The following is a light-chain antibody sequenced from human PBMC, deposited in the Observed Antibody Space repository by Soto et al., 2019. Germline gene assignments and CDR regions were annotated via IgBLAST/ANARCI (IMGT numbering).Light chain of an antibody. CDR2: NVN. CDR3: SSFAGTNSFV. CDR1: SSDVGSYDY. V-gene: IGLV2-8*01. J-gene: IGLJ1*01. Sequence: QSALIQPPSVSGSPGQSVTISCTGTSSDVGSYDYVSWYQQHPGTVPKPMIYNVNTRPSGVPDRIFASKSDTTASLTVSGLQAEDEADYYCSSFAGTNSFVFGTGTKLTVL.